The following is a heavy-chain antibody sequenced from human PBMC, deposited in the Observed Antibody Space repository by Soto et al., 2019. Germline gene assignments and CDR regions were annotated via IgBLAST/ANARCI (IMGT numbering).Heavy chain of an antibody. J-gene: IGHJ4*02. CDR3: EREVSEAKFDY. Sequence: PGGSLRLSCAASGFTVSSNYMSWVRQAPGKGLEWVSVIYSGGSAYYADSVKGRFTISRDNSKNTLYLQMNSLRAEDTAVYYCEREVSEAKFDYWGQGTLVTVSS. V-gene: IGHV3-53*01. CDR2: IYSGGSA. CDR1: GFTVSSNY.